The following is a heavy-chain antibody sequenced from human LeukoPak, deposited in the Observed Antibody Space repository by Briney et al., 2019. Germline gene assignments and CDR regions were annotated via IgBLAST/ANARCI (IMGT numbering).Heavy chain of an antibody. Sequence: GGSLRLSCAASGFTFSSYGMHWVRQTPGKGLEWVAFIRYDGSNKYYADSVKGRFTISRDNSKNTLYLQMNSLRAEDTAVYYCAKGERLLEWLLDFDYWGQGTLVTVSS. CDR3: AKGERLLEWLLDFDY. V-gene: IGHV3-30*02. J-gene: IGHJ4*02. D-gene: IGHD3-3*01. CDR2: IRYDGSNK. CDR1: GFTFSSYG.